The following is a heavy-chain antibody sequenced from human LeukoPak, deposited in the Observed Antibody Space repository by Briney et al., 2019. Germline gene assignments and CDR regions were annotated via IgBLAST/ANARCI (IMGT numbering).Heavy chain of an antibody. CDR3: AKVGSSYGDYGGIDY. V-gene: IGHV3-23*01. CDR2: ISGSGGST. J-gene: IGHJ4*02. Sequence: GGSLRLSCAASGFVLSDYGMHWVRQDPGKGLEWVSAISGSGGSTYYADSVKGRFTISRDNSKNTLYLQMNSLRAEDTAVYYCAKVGSSYGDYGGIDYWGQGTLVSFSS. CDR1: GFVLSDYG. D-gene: IGHD4-17*01.